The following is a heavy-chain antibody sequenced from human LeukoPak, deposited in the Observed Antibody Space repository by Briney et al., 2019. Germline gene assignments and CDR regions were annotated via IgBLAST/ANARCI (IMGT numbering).Heavy chain of an antibody. CDR3: AKGPTKIVVVIPYY. D-gene: IGHD3-22*01. V-gene: IGHV3-23*01. CDR2: ISGSGGST. J-gene: IGHJ4*02. Sequence: GGSLRLSCAASGFTFISYAMSWVRQAPGTGLEWVSAISGSGGSTYYADSVKGRFTISRDNSKNTLYLQMNSLRAEDTAVYYCAKGPTKIVVVIPYYWGQGTLVTVSS. CDR1: GFTFISYA.